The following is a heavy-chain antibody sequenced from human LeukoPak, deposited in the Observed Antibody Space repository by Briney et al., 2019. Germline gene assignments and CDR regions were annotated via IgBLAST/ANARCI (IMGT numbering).Heavy chain of an antibody. J-gene: IGHJ4*02. V-gene: IGHV3-23*01. Sequence: GGSLRLSCAASGFTFSGYAMYWVRQAPGKGLEWVSSIEASGGATYYADSVKGRFTISRDNSKNTLYLQMNSLRAEDTAVYYCAKDALEYSRTWYGTNFDYWGQGTLVTVSS. CDR1: GFTFSGYA. D-gene: IGHD6-13*01. CDR2: IEASGGAT. CDR3: AKDALEYSRTWYGTNFDY.